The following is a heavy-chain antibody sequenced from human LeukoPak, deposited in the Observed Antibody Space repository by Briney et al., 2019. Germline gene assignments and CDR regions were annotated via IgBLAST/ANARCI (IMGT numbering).Heavy chain of an antibody. Sequence: PGGSLRLSCAASGFTVSSSYMSWVRQAPGKGLEWVSLIYGGGSTYYADSVKGRFTISRDNSKNTLYLQVNSLRAEDMAVYYCARRGDGGRSFDYWGQGTLVTVSS. D-gene: IGHD4-23*01. CDR1: GFTVSSSY. CDR2: IYGGGST. CDR3: ARRGDGGRSFDY. V-gene: IGHV3-53*01. J-gene: IGHJ4*02.